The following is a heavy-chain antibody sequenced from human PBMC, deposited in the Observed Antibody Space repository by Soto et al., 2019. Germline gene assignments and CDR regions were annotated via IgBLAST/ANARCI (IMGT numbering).Heavy chain of an antibody. CDR2: IIPIFGTA. D-gene: IGHD3-16*02. Sequence: SVKVSCKASGGTFSSYAISWVRQAPGQGLEWMGGIIPIFGTANYAQKFQGRVTITADKSTSTAYMELSSLRSEDTAVYYCARGIWGSYRYTMVRYYYGMDVWGQGTTVTVS. CDR3: ARGIWGSYRYTMVRYYYGMDV. J-gene: IGHJ6*02. CDR1: GGTFSSYA. V-gene: IGHV1-69*06.